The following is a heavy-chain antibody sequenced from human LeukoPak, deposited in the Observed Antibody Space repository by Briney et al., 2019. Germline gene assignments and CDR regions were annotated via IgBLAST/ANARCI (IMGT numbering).Heavy chain of an antibody. Sequence: PSETLSLTCTVSGDSINSGAYGWSWIRQPPGKGLDWIGDIYHSGISSYSPSLKSRVTISVYSSKSHFSLRLTSVTAADTAVYFCARDLRGCDSATCYRWFDPWGQGTLVIVSS. CDR1: GDSINSGAYG. J-gene: IGHJ5*02. V-gene: IGHV4-30-2*01. D-gene: IGHD2-2*01. CDR2: IYHSGIS. CDR3: ARDLRGCDSATCYRWFDP.